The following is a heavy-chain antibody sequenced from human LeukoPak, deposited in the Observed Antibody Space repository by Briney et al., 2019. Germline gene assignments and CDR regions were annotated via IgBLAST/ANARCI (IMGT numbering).Heavy chain of an antibody. V-gene: IGHV3-20*04. CDR2: INWNGGST. J-gene: IGHJ4*02. CDR3: ARASTSSSGYYGY. D-gene: IGHD3-22*01. CDR1: GFAFDDYG. Sequence: GGSLRLSCAASGFAFDDYGMSWVRQAPGKGLEWVSGINWNGGSTVYADSVKGRFTISRDNAKNSLYLQMNSLRAEDTALYYCARASTSSSGYYGYWGQGTLVTVSS.